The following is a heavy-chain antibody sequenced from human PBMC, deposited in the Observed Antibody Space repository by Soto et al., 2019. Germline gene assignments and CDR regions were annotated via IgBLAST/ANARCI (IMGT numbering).Heavy chain of an antibody. D-gene: IGHD5-18*01. CDR3: ASNSYGYTSYDY. CDR2: IYYSGIP. V-gene: IGHV4-30-4*01. Sequence: QVQLQESGPGLVKPSKTLSLTCTVSGGSISSGDYYWSWIRQPPGKGLEWLGYIYYSGIPYYKPSLKSRVTISVDTSKKQFSLKLSSVAAADTAVYYLASNSYGYTSYDYWGQGTRVTVSS. CDR1: GGSISSGDYY. J-gene: IGHJ4*02.